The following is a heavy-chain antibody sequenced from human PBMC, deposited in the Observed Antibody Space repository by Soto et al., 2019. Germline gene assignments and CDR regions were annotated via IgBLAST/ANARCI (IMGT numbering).Heavy chain of an antibody. D-gene: IGHD6-19*01. CDR1: GGTFSSYA. CDR2: IIPIFGTA. J-gene: IGHJ4*02. V-gene: IGHV1-69*13. Sequence: ASVKVSCKASGGTFSSYAISWVRQAPGQGLEWMGGIIPIFGTANYAQKFQGRVTITADESTSTAYMELSSLRSEDTAVYYCARADPPSYYFDYWGQGTLVTVSS. CDR3: ARADPPSYYFDY.